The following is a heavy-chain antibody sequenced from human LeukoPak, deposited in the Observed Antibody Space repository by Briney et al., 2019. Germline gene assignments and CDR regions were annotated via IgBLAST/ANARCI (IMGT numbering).Heavy chain of an antibody. CDR1: GGSFSDYY. D-gene: IGHD4-17*01. CDR2: INHSGST. V-gene: IGHV4-34*01. J-gene: IGHJ4*02. CDR3: ARGSGTVTTDY. Sequence: SETLSLTCAVYGGSFSDYYWSWIRQPPGKGLEWIGEINHSGSTNYIPSLKSRVSISVDTSRNQFSLKLTSVTAADTAVYYCARGSGTVTTDYWGQGTLVTVSS.